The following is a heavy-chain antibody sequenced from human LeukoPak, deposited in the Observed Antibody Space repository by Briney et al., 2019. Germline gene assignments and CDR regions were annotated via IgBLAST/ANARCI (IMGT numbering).Heavy chain of an antibody. D-gene: IGHD2-2*01. V-gene: IGHV1-24*01. CDR1: GYTLAELS. Sequence: GASVKVSCKVSGYTLAELSMHWVRQAPGKGLEWMGGFDPEDGETIYAQKFQGRVTMTEDTSTDTAYVELSSLRSEDTAVYYCATDPHCSSTSCFFPGMDVWGQGTTVTVSS. J-gene: IGHJ6*02. CDR2: FDPEDGET. CDR3: ATDPHCSSTSCFFPGMDV.